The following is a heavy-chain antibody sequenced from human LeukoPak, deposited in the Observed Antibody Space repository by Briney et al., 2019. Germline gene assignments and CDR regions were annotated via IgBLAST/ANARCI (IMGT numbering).Heavy chain of an antibody. V-gene: IGHV4-38-2*02. CDR2: IYESGST. Sequence: SETLSLTCTVSGYSISSGYYWGWIRQPPGKGLEWIGSIYESGSTYYNPSLKSRVTISVDTSKNQFSLKLSSVTAADTAVYYCAREGGGSYYGRLDYWGQGTLVTVSS. CDR1: GYSISSGYY. J-gene: IGHJ4*02. D-gene: IGHD1-26*01. CDR3: AREGGGSYYGRLDY.